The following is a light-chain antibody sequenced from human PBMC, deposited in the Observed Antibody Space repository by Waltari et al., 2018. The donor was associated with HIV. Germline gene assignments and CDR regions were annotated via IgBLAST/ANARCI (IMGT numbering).Light chain of an antibody. CDR2: NNN. CDR1: SPTTRSTT. Sequence: QSVLTQPPSASGTPGQRVTIPFSGSSPTTRSTTITWYQQLPGTAPKLLTYNNNQRPSGVPDRFSGSKSGTSASLAISGLQSEDEADYYCAAWDDSLNGVIFGGGTKLTVL. J-gene: IGLJ2*01. V-gene: IGLV1-44*01. CDR3: AAWDDSLNGVI.